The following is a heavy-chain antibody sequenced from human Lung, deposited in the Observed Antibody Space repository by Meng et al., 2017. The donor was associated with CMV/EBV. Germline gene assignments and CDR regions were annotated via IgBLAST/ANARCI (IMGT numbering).Heavy chain of an antibody. V-gene: IGHV1-8*03. D-gene: IGHD2/OR15-2a*01. CDR3: AREGVGVSMGAMDV. J-gene: IGHJ6*02. CDR2: MNPNNGNT. CDR1: GYTFNSYD. Sequence: ASXXVSXKASGYTFNSYDINWVRQATGQGLEWMGWMNPNNGNTGYPQKFQGRVTIHRDSSINTAYMALSSLRSGDTAVYYGAREGVGVSMGAMDVWGQGATVTVSS.